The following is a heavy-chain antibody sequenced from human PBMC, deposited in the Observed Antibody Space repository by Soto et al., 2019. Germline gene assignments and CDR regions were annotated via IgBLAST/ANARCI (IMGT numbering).Heavy chain of an antibody. V-gene: IGHV3-13*05. CDR2: IGTAGDP. D-gene: IGHD6-19*01. J-gene: IGHJ6*02. Sequence: VGSLRLSCAASGFIFSTYDMHWVRQVTGKGLEWVSVIGTAGDPYYAGSVKGRFTISRENAKDSLYLQMNSLTAGDTAVYYCARGPRIAVADTYYYYGMDVWGQGTTVTVSS. CDR1: GFIFSTYD. CDR3: ARGPRIAVADTYYYYGMDV.